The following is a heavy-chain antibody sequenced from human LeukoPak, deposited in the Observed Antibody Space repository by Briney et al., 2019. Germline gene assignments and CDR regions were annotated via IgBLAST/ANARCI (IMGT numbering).Heavy chain of an antibody. Sequence: ASVKVSRKTSGYTFTSYGISWVRQAPGQGLEWMGWISAYNGDTNYAQKLQGRITMTTDTSTSTAYMELRSLRSDDTAVYYCARDLALVRGVIVSIFDYWGQGTLVTVSS. V-gene: IGHV1-18*01. CDR2: ISAYNGDT. CDR3: ARDLALVRGVIVSIFDY. J-gene: IGHJ4*02. CDR1: GYTFTSYG. D-gene: IGHD3-10*02.